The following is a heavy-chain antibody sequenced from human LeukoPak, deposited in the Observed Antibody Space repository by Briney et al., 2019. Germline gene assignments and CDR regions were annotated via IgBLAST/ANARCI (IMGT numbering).Heavy chain of an antibody. J-gene: IGHJ4*02. Sequence: GGSLRLSCAASGSTVSSNYMSWVRQAPGKGLEWVSVIYSGGSTYYADSVKGRFTISRDNSKNTLYLQMNSLRAEDTAVYYCARDGSESSSWYYWGQGTLVTVSS. V-gene: IGHV3-53*01. D-gene: IGHD6-13*01. CDR2: IYSGGST. CDR3: ARDGSESSSWYY. CDR1: GSTVSSNY.